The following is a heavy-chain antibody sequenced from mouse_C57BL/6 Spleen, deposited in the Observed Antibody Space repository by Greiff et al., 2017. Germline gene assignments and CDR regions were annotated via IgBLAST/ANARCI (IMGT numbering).Heavy chain of an antibody. J-gene: IGHJ3*01. D-gene: IGHD1-1*01. V-gene: IGHV1-69*01. Sequence: QVQLQQPGAELVMPGASVKLSCKASGYTFTSYWMHWVKQRPGQGLEWIGEIDPSDSYTNYNQKFKGKSTLTVDKSSSTAYMQLSSLTSEDSAVYYCARGGYYYGSSYPFAYWGQGTLVTVSA. CDR3: ARGGYYYGSSYPFAY. CDR1: GYTFTSYW. CDR2: IDPSDSYT.